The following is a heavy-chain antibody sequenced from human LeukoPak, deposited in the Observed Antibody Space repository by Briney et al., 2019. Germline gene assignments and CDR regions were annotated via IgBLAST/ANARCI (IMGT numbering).Heavy chain of an antibody. CDR2: ISAYNGNT. CDR3: ARDTMVRGVIRYFQH. Sequence: GASVKVSCKASGYTFTSYGIRWVRQAPGQGLEWMGWISAYNGNTNYAQKLQGRVTMTTDTSTSTAYMELRSLRSDDTAVYYCARDTMVRGVIRYFQHWGQGTLVTVSS. D-gene: IGHD3-10*01. V-gene: IGHV1-18*01. CDR1: GYTFTSYG. J-gene: IGHJ1*01.